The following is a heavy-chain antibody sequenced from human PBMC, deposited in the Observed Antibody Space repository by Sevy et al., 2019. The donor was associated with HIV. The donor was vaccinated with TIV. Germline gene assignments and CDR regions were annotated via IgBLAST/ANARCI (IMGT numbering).Heavy chain of an antibody. CDR1: GYSFTSYW. CDR2: IYPGDSDT. J-gene: IGHJ5*02. V-gene: IGHV5-51*01. CDR3: ARSPLYCSGGSCLNWFDP. Sequence: GESLKISCKGSGYSFTSYWIGWVRQMPGKGLEWMGIIYPGDSDTGYSPSFQGQVTISADKSISTAYLQWSSLKASDTAMYYCARSPLYCSGGSCLNWFDPWGQGTLVTVSS. D-gene: IGHD2-15*01.